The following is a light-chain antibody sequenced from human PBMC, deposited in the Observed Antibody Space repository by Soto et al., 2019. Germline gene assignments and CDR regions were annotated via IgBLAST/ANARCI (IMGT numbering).Light chain of an antibody. CDR1: SSDVAIYNY. CDR3: CSYAGSYTFARNV. CDR2: DVS. J-gene: IGLJ1*01. Sequence: LTQPRSVSGSPGQSVTISCTGTSSDVAIYNYISWYQQHPGEAPKLMIHDVSERPSGVPDRFSGSKSGNTASLTISGLQAEDEADYYCCSYAGSYTFARNVFGTGTKAPS. V-gene: IGLV2-11*01.